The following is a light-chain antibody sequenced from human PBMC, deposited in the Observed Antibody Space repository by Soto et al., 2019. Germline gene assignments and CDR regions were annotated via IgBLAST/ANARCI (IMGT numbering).Light chain of an antibody. Sequence: QSVLTQPPSVSGAPGQRVTISCTGSSSNIGAVYDVHWYQQLPGTAPKLLIYGNSNRPSGVPDRFSGSKSGTSASLAITGLQAEDEADDYCQSYDSSLSGWVFGGGTKLTVL. CDR2: GNS. V-gene: IGLV1-40*01. CDR1: SSNIGAVYD. CDR3: QSYDSSLSGWV. J-gene: IGLJ2*01.